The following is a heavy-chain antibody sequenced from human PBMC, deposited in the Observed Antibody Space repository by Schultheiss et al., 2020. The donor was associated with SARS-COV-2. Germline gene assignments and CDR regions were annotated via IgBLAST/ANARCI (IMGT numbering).Heavy chain of an antibody. D-gene: IGHD1-26*01. J-gene: IGHJ5*02. CDR1: GYTFTGNH. V-gene: IGHV1-18*04. CDR3: ARSSGSYYRDWFDP. CDR2: ISAYNGNT. Sequence: ASVKVSCKASGYTFTGNHMHWVRQAPGQGLEWMGWISAYNGNTNYAQKLQGRVTMTTDTSTSTAYMELRSLRSDDTAVYYCARSSGSYYRDWFDPWGQGTLVTVSS.